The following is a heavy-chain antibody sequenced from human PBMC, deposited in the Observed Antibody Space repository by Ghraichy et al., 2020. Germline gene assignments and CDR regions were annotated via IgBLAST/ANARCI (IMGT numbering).Heavy chain of an antibody. D-gene: IGHD4-17*01. CDR3: ARGRGGDLPLDC. CDR1: GGSISSSNW. V-gene: IGHV4-4*02. Sequence: SETLSLTCAVSGGSISSSNWWSWVRQPPGKGLEWIGEIYHSGSTNYNPSLKSRVTISQDKSKNQFSLQLSSVTAADTAVYYCARGRGGDLPLDCWGQGTLVSVSS. CDR2: IYHSGST. J-gene: IGHJ4*02.